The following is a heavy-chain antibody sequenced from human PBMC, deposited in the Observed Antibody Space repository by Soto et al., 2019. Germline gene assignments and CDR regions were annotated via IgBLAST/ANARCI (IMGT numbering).Heavy chain of an antibody. J-gene: IGHJ3*02. V-gene: IGHV1-18*01. CDR3: ARSLRGGSPEDAFDI. CDR1: GYTFTSYG. CDR2: ISAYNGNT. D-gene: IGHD1-26*01. Sequence: ASVKVSCKASGYTFTSYGISWVRQAPGQGLEWMGWISAYNGNTNYAQKLQGRVTMTTDTSTSTAYMELRSLRSDDTAVYYCARSLRGGSPEDAFDIWGQGTMVTVSS.